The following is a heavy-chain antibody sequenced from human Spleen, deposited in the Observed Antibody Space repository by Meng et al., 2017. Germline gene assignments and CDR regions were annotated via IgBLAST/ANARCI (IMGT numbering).Heavy chain of an antibody. CDR2: IYHSGST. CDR3: ARGHHYYDSSGYGG. D-gene: IGHD3-22*01. J-gene: IGHJ4*02. Sequence: QGQLQWPGPCLVKPSGTLSLTCAVSGGSISSSNWWSWVRQPPGKGLEWIGEIYHSGSTNYNPSLKSRVTISVDKSKNQFSLKLSSVTAADTAVYYCARGHHYYDSSGYGGWGQGTLVTVSS. V-gene: IGHV4-4*02. CDR1: GGSISSSNW.